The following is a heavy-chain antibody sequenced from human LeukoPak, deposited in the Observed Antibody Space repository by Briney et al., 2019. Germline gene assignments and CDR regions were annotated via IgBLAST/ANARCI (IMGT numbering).Heavy chain of an antibody. Sequence: PSETLSLTCTVSGGSISSSSYYWGWIRQPPGKGLEWIGSIYYSGSTYYNPSLKTRVTISVDTSKNQFSLNLTSVTAADTAVYYCARTLHPVTNYWYFDYWGQGTLVTVSS. CDR1: GGSISSSSYY. CDR2: IYYSGST. J-gene: IGHJ4*02. V-gene: IGHV4-39*07. D-gene: IGHD1-7*01. CDR3: ARTLHPVTNYWYFDY.